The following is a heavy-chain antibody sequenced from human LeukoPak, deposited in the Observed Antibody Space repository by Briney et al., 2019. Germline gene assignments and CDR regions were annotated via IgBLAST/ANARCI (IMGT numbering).Heavy chain of an antibody. V-gene: IGHV3-30*18. Sequence: GGSLRLSCAASGFTFSSYGMHWVRQAPGRGLEWVAVISYDGSNKYYADSVKGRFTISRDNSKNTLYLQMNSLRAEDTAVYYCAKEPYYYDSSGYYYESDYWGQGTLVTVSS. D-gene: IGHD3-22*01. CDR3: AKEPYYYDSSGYYYESDY. CDR2: ISYDGSNK. J-gene: IGHJ4*02. CDR1: GFTFSSYG.